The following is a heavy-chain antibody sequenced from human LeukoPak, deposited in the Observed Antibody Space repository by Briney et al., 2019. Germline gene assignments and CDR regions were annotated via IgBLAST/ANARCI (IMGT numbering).Heavy chain of an antibody. J-gene: IGHJ5*02. CDR3: ARGDSSSWYAPSTYNWVDP. Sequence: PSETLSLTCTVSGGSIISYYWSWVRQPAGKGLEWIGRIYTSGSTNYNPSLKSRVTISVDKSKNQFSLKLSSVTAADTAVDYCARGDSSSWYAPSTYNWVDPWGQGTLVTVSS. CDR1: GGSIISYY. V-gene: IGHV4-4*07. CDR2: IYTSGST. D-gene: IGHD6-13*01.